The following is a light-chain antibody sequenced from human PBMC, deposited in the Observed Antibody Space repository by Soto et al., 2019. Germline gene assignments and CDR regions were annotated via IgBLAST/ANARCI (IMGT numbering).Light chain of an antibody. CDR3: QQYNSYPRT. J-gene: IGKJ1*01. V-gene: IGKV1-39*01. CDR1: QSIRNY. Sequence: DLQTTQSPSSLSASVGDRVTITCRASQSIRNYLNWYQQKPGQAPKLLIYAASSLQSGVPSRFSGSGSGTDFTLTISSLQPDDFATYYCQQYNSYPRTFGQGTKVDI. CDR2: AAS.